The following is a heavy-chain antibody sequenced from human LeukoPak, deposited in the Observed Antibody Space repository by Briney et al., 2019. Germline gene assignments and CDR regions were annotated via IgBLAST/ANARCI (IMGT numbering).Heavy chain of an antibody. D-gene: IGHD1-26*01. CDR3: ASTSGSSYYYFDY. CDR2: IFYSGST. J-gene: IGHJ4*02. Sequence: SETLSLTCTVSGGSVSSGGYYWSWIRQHPGKGPEWIGYIFYSGSTHYNPSLKRRVTLSLDTSKNQFSLKLSSVTAADTAVYYCASTSGSSYYYFDYWGQGTLVTVSS. V-gene: IGHV4-31*03. CDR1: GGSVSSGGYY.